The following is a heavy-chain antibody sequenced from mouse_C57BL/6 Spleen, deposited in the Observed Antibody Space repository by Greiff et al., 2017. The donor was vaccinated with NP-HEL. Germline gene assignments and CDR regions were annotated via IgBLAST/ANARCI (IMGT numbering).Heavy chain of an antibody. CDR2: INPNNGGT. V-gene: IGHV1-26*01. CDR3: ARGENYSNGFDY. Sequence: EVQLQQSGPELVKPGASVKISCKASGYTFTDYYMNWVKQSHGKSLEWIGDINPNNGGTSYNQKFKGKATLTVDKSSSTAYMELRSLTSEDSAVYYCARGENYSNGFDYWGQGTTLTVSS. D-gene: IGHD2-5*01. CDR1: GYTFTDYY. J-gene: IGHJ2*01.